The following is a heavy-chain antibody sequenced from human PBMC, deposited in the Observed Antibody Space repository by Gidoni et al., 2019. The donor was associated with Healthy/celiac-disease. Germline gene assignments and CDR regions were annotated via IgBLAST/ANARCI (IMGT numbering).Heavy chain of an antibody. CDR3: TREYSGYDSLYYYYYGMDV. J-gene: IGHJ6*02. CDR2: IRSKANSYAT. V-gene: IGHV3-73*01. D-gene: IGHD5-12*01. Sequence: EVQLVESGGGWVQPGGSLTLSCAASGFTFGGSAMHGVRQASGKGLEWVGRIRSKANSYATAYAASVKGRFTISRDDSKNTAYLQMNSLKTEDTAVYYCTREYSGYDSLYYYYYGMDVWGQGTTVTVSS. CDR1: GFTFGGSA.